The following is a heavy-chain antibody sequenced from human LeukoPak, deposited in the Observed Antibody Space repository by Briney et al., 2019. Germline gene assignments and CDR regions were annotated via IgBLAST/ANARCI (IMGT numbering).Heavy chain of an antibody. Sequence: PSETLSLTCTVSGGSISSYYWSWIRQPAGKGLEWIGRIYTSGSTIYNPSLKSRVTMSVDTSKNQFSLKLSSVTAADTAVYYCTRFLAAGSYYYMDVWGKGTTVTASS. CDR1: GGSISSYY. V-gene: IGHV4-4*07. CDR3: TRFLAAGSYYYMDV. J-gene: IGHJ6*03. D-gene: IGHD6-13*01. CDR2: IYTSGST.